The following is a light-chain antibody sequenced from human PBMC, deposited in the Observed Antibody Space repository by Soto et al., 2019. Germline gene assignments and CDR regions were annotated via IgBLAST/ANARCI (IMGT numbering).Light chain of an antibody. CDR2: EVN. J-gene: IGLJ3*02. Sequence: QSALTQPASVSGSPGQSITISCTGTSSDVGGYNYVSWYQQHPGKAPKLMIYEVNTRPSGVSNRFSGSKSGNTASLTISGLQAEDEADYYCSSYTRSTTLVVFGGGTKLTVL. CDR1: SSDVGGYNY. V-gene: IGLV2-14*01. CDR3: SSYTRSTTLVV.